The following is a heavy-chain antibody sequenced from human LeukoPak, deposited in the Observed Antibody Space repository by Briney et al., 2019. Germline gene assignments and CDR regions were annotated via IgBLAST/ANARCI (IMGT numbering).Heavy chain of an antibody. Sequence: QPGGSLRLSCAASGFTFSSYWMHWVRHAPGKGLVWVSRINSDGSSTSYADSVKGRFTISRDNAKNTLYLQMNSLRAEDTALYYCARGIVGATLFDYWGQGTLVTVSS. D-gene: IGHD1-26*01. J-gene: IGHJ4*02. CDR2: INSDGSST. CDR1: GFTFSSYW. V-gene: IGHV3-74*01. CDR3: ARGIVGATLFDY.